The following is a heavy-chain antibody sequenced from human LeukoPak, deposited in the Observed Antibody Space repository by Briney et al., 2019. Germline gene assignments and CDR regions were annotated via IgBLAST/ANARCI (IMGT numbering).Heavy chain of an antibody. CDR2: IYYSGST. CDR3: ARLKGGLSSIRFDP. CDR1: GGSISNVDYY. J-gene: IGHJ5*02. D-gene: IGHD6-6*01. Sequence: SQTLSLTCIVSGGSISNVDYYWGWIRQPPGKGLEWIGSIYYSGSTYYNPSLKSRVTISVDTSKNQFSLKLSSVTAADTAVYYCARLKGGLSSIRFDPWGQGTLVTVSS. V-gene: IGHV4-39*01.